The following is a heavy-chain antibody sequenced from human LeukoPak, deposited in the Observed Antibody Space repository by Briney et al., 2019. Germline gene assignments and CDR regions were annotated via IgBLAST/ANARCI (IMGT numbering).Heavy chain of an antibody. D-gene: IGHD3-9*01. CDR1: GGSFSGYY. V-gene: IGHV4-34*01. Sequence: PSETLSLTCAVYGGSFSGYYWSWIRQPPGKGLEWIGEINHSGSTNYNPPLKSRVTISVDTSKNQFSLKLSSVTAADTAVYYCARVRLLRYFDWLPRGNWFDPWGQGTLVTVSS. J-gene: IGHJ5*02. CDR3: ARVRLLRYFDWLPRGNWFDP. CDR2: INHSGST.